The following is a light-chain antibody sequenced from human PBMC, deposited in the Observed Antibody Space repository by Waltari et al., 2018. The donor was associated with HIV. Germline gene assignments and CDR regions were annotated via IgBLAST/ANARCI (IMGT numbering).Light chain of an antibody. J-gene: IGLJ2*01. CDR1: SSNVGAGYD. Sequence: QSLLTQPPSVSGAPGQRVTISCIGGSSNVGAGYDVNWYPHLPGLAPKVVLYRNTTRPSGVPDRFSGSKSGASASLVIAGLRAEDEADYYCQSYDNNLTGSIFGGGTRVTVL. CDR3: QSYDNNLTGSI. V-gene: IGLV1-40*01. CDR2: RNT.